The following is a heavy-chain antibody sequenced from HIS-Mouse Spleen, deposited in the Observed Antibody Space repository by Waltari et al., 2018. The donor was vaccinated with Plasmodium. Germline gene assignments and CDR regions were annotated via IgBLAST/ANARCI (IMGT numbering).Heavy chain of an antibody. Sequence: YAMSWVRQAPGKGLEWVSAISGSGGSTYYAASVKGRFTISRDNSKNTLYLQMNSLRAEDTAVYYCAKVIAARDYWGQGTLVTVSS. CDR3: AKVIAARDY. CDR2: ISGSGGST. J-gene: IGHJ4*02. V-gene: IGHV3-23*01. D-gene: IGHD6-25*01. CDR1: YA.